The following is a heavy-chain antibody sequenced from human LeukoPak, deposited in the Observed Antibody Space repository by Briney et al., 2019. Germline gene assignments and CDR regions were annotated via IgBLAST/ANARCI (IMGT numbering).Heavy chain of an antibody. CDR2: ISYSGSA. CDR3: AREAECSGGSCYSYGWFAP. V-gene: IGHV4-59*01. J-gene: IGHJ5*02. Sequence: SETLSLTCTVSGGSISSYYWSWIRQPPRKGLEWIGDISYSGSASYNPSLTSRVTISLDASTNQCSLTLGSVTAADTAVYYCAREAECSGGSCYSYGWFAPWGQGTQVIVSS. D-gene: IGHD2-15*01. CDR1: GGSISSYY.